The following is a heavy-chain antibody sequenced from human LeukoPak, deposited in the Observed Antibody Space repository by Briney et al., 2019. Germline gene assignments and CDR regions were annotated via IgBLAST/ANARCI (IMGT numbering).Heavy chain of an antibody. D-gene: IGHD3-16*02. J-gene: IGHJ4*02. CDR2: IYYSGST. V-gene: IGHV4-39*07. CDR1: GGSISSSSYY. Sequence: ASETLSLTCTVSGGSISSSSYYWGWIRQPPGKGLEWIGSIYYSGSTYYNPSLKSRVTISVDTSKNQFSLKLSSVTAADTAVYYCARAPRSDYVWGSYRHYFDYWGQGTLVTVSS. CDR3: ARAPRSDYVWGSYRHYFDY.